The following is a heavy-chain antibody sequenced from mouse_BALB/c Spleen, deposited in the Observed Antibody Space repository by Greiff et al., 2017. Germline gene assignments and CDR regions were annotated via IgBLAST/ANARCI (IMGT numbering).Heavy chain of an antibody. J-gene: IGHJ1*01. V-gene: IGHV1-87*01. CDR1: GYTFTSYW. D-gene: IGHD1-1*01. Sequence: QVQLQQSGAELARPGASVKLSCKASGYTFTSYWMQWVKQRPGQGLEWIGAIYPGDGDTRYTQKFKGKATLTADKSSSTAYMQLSSLASEDSAVYYCARGDGSSYGYFDVWGAGTTVTVSS. CDR2: IYPGDGDT. CDR3: ARGDGSSYGYFDV.